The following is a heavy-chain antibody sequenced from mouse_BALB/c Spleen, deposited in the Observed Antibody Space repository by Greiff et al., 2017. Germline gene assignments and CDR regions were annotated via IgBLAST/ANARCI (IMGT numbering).Heavy chain of an antibody. D-gene: IGHD1-1*01. Sequence: EVQLQQSGPELVKPGASVKMSCKASGYTFTSYVMHWVKQKPGQGLEWIGYINPYNDGTKYNEKFKGKATLTSDKSSSTAYMELSSLTSEDSAVYYCCKSEDYGSYYYAMDYWGQGTSVTVSS. CDR2: INPYNDGT. V-gene: IGHV1-14*01. J-gene: IGHJ4*01. CDR1: GYTFTSYV. CDR3: CKSEDYGSYYYAMDY.